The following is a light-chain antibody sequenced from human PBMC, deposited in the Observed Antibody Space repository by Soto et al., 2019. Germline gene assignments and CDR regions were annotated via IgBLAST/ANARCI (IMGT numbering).Light chain of an antibody. CDR1: SSDVGGYNY. CDR3: SSYTSSSTLEV. V-gene: IGLV2-14*01. Sequence: QSALTQPASVSGSPGQSFTISCTGTSSDVGGYNYVSWYQQHPGKAPKLMIYDVSNRPSGVTNRFSGSKSGNTASLTISGLQAEDDADYYCSSYTSSSTLEVFGGGTKLTVL. CDR2: DVS. J-gene: IGLJ2*01.